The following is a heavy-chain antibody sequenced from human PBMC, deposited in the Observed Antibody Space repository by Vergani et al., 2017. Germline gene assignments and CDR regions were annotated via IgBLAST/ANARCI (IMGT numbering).Heavy chain of an antibody. D-gene: IGHD2-2*01. J-gene: IGHJ6*02. CDR2: IIPILGIA. CDR1: GGTFSSYT. Sequence: QVQLVQSGAEVKKPGSSVKVSCKASGGTFSSYTISWVRQAPGQGLEWMGRIIPILGIANYAQKFQGRVTITADKSTSTAYMELSSLRSEDTAVYYCAKESQLLFKRYYYYGMDVWGQGTTVTVSS. V-gene: IGHV1-69*04. CDR3: AKESQLLFKRYYYYGMDV.